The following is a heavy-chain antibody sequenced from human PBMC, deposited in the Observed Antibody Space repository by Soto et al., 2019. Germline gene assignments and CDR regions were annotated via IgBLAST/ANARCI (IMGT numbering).Heavy chain of an antibody. D-gene: IGHD1-7*01. CDR1: GGTFSSYA. J-gene: IGHJ6*01. Sequence: QVQLVQSGAEVKKPGSSVTVSCTASGGTFSSYAVNWVRQAPGQGLEWMGVVIPKASQPKYAQKFQGRVTITADYSTAYMEVSSLTSDDTAVYYCAREISSPNFFYYGMDVWGQGTTVIVSS. CDR2: VIPKASQP. V-gene: IGHV1-69*01. CDR3: AREISSPNFFYYGMDV.